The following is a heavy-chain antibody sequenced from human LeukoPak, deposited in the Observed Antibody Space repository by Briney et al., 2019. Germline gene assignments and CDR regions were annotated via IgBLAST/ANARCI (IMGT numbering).Heavy chain of an antibody. J-gene: IGHJ4*02. V-gene: IGHV1-8*01. Sequence: ASVTVSFKASGYTFTSYDSNWVRQAAGQGREGMGLMNPNSGNTGYAQKFEGRVTITTDTSTSTAYMELRSLRTDETAVYYCARDRYSSSWYPFAFWGQGTLVTVSS. CDR3: ARDRYSSSWYPFAF. CDR2: MNPNSGNT. D-gene: IGHD6-13*01. CDR1: GYTFTSYD.